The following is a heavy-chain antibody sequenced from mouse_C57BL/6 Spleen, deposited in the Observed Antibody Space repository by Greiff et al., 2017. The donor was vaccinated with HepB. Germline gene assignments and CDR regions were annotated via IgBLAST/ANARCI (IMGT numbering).Heavy chain of an antibody. CDR3: AREGLYFDV. V-gene: IGHV1-18*01. CDR2: INPNNGGT. J-gene: IGHJ1*03. Sequence: EVQLQQSGPELVKPGASVKIPCKASGYTFTDYNMDWVKQSHGKSLEWIGDINPNNGGTIYNQKFKGKATLTVDKSSSTAYMEIRSLTSEDTAVYYCAREGLYFDVWGTGTTVTVSS. D-gene: IGHD2-12*01. CDR1: GYTFTDYN.